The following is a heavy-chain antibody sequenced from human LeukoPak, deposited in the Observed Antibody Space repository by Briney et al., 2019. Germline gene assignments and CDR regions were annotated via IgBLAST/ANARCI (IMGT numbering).Heavy chain of an antibody. V-gene: IGHV4-59*01. CDR3: ARGGYCSGGSCYFSWFDP. Sequence: SETLSLTCAVYGGSFSSYYWSWIRQPPGKGLEWIGYIYHSGSTNYNPSLKSRVTISLDTSKNQFSLKLSSVTAADTAVYYCARGGYCSGGSCYFSWFDPWGQGTLVTVSS. D-gene: IGHD2-15*01. J-gene: IGHJ5*02. CDR2: IYHSGST. CDR1: GGSFSSYY.